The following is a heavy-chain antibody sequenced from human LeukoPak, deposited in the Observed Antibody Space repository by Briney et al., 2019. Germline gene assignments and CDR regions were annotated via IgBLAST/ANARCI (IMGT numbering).Heavy chain of an antibody. J-gene: IGHJ4*02. CDR2: IYTSGIT. CDR1: GLVVGDNY. Sequence: PGGSRRLSVAPSGLVVGDNYMSGVPQAPGRGLEWVSLIYTSGITKYTDCVKGRFTISRDNAKNTLYLQMNTLSAEDTAVYYCVGYYVGKFDYWGQGTLVTVSS. V-gene: IGHV3-66*02. CDR3: VGYYVGKFDY. D-gene: IGHD4-23*01.